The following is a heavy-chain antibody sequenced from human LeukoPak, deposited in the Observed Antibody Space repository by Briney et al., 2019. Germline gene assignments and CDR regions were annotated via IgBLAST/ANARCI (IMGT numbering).Heavy chain of an antibody. CDR1: GFTFSNAW. CDR3: TNQYFDF. CDR2: IRSKADGGTT. J-gene: IGHJ4*02. Sequence: GGSLRLSCAASGFTFSNAWMNWVREAPGKGLEWVGRIRSKADGGTTDYAAPVKGSFTILRDDSKNTLYLQLNSLTTEDTALYYCTNQYFDFWGQGTLVTVSS. V-gene: IGHV3-15*01.